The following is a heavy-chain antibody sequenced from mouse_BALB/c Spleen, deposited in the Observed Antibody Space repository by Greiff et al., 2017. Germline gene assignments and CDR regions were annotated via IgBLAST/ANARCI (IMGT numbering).Heavy chain of an antibody. CDR3: ARRWYPYAMDY. D-gene: IGHD2-1*01. V-gene: IGHV1S81*02. Sequence: QVQLQQPGAELVKPGASVKLSCKASGYTFTSYWMHWVKQRPGQGLEWIGEINPSNGRTNYNEKFKSKATLTVDKSSSTAYMQLSSLTSEDSAVYYCARRWYPYAMDYWGQGTSVTVSS. J-gene: IGHJ4*01. CDR2: INPSNGRT. CDR1: GYTFTSYW.